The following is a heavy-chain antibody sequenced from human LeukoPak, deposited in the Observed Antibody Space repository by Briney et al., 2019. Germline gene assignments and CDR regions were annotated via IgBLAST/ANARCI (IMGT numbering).Heavy chain of an antibody. V-gene: IGHV3-11*04. CDR1: GFTFSDYY. CDR2: ISSSGSTI. D-gene: IGHD3-3*01. CDR3: ARVGYYDFWSGYSAPFDY. J-gene: IGHJ4*02. Sequence: PGGSLRLSCAASGFTFSDYYMSWIRQAPGKGLEWVSYISSSGSTIYYADSVKGRFTISRDNAKNSLYLQMNSLRAEDTAVYYCARVGYYDFWSGYSAPFDYWGQGTLVTVSS.